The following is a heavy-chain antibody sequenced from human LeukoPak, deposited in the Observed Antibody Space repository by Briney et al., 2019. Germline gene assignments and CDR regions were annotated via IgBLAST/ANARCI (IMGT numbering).Heavy chain of an antibody. V-gene: IGHV5-51*01. CDR2: IYPGESDP. CDR1: GYSFTSYW. Sequence: GESLKISCKGSGYSFTSYWIGWGRQMPGKGLEWMGIIYPGESDPRYRTSFQGPVTISDDKSISTAYLQWSSLKASDTAMYYCARHSGGAPPDAFDIWGQGTMVTVSS. J-gene: IGHJ3*02. CDR3: ARHSGGAPPDAFDI. D-gene: IGHD3-10*01.